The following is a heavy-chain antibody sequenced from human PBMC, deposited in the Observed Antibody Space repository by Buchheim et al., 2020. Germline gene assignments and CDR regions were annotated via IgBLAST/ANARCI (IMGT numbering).Heavy chain of an antibody. Sequence: QVQLVESGGGVVQPGRSLRLSCAASGFTFSSYAMHWVRQAPGKGLEWVAVISYDGSNKYYADSVKGRFTISRDNSKNTLYLQMNRLRAEDTAVYYCAREGVHYDFWSGYYREYGMDVWGQGTT. J-gene: IGHJ6*02. V-gene: IGHV3-30-3*01. D-gene: IGHD3-3*01. CDR3: AREGVHYDFWSGYYREYGMDV. CDR2: ISYDGSNK. CDR1: GFTFSSYA.